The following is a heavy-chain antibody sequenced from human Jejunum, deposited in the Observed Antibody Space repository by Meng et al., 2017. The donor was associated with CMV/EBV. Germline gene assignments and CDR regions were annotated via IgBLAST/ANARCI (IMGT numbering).Heavy chain of an antibody. CDR2: IYETGST. CDR3: ARDQIGGTLLGHFEH. Sequence: QLPLQESATGLVKPSETLPLICTVSGGSIRGSRHHWGWIRQPPGRPLEWIGSIYETGSTTYNPSLKSPVTISLDTSKNQFSLMVSSVTAADTAVYYCARDQIGGTLLGHFEHWGQGTLVTVSS. J-gene: IGHJ4*02. D-gene: IGHD3-16*01. V-gene: IGHV4-39*07. CDR1: GGSIRGSRHH.